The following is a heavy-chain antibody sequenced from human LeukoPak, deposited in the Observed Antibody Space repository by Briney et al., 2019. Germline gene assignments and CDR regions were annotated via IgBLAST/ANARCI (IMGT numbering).Heavy chain of an antibody. CDR2: ISYDGRNK. D-gene: IGHD2-21*02. J-gene: IGHJ4*02. CDR1: GFTFNRYG. Sequence: PGGSLRLSCAVSGFTFNRYGMHWVRQAPGKGLEWVADISYDGRNKYYADSVRGRFTIPRDSSKNTVYLQMNSLRPEDTALYYCATENSYRCDGDCCPEYWDEGTLVTVSS. V-gene: IGHV3-30*03. CDR3: ATENSYRCDGDCCPEY.